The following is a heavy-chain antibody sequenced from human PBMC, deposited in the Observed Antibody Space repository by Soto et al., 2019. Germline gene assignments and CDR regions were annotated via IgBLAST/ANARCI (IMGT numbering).Heavy chain of an antibody. CDR1: GYTFTSYD. D-gene: IGHD2-2*01. CDR3: ARVDRYCSSTSCYYYYGMDV. CDR2: MNPNSGNT. Sequence: VASVKVSCKASGYTFTSYDINWVRQATGQGLEWMGWMNPNSGNTGYAQKFQGRVTMTRNTSISTAYMELSSLRSEDTAVYYCARVDRYCSSTSCYYYYGMDVWGQGTTVTVSS. V-gene: IGHV1-8*01. J-gene: IGHJ6*02.